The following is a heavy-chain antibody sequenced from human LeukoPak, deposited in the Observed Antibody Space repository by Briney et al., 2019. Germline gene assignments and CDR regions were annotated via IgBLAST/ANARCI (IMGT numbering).Heavy chain of an antibody. Sequence: GGSLRLSCAASGFTFSHYSMNWVRQAPGKELEWVSYINSDSATIYYGDSVKGRFTISRDNAKNLLYLQMSSLRAEDTAVYYCARGVGSSSWSQHWFDSWGQGTLVTVSS. D-gene: IGHD6-13*01. J-gene: IGHJ5*01. CDR2: INSDSATI. CDR3: ARGVGSSSWSQHWFDS. CDR1: GFTFSHYS. V-gene: IGHV3-48*04.